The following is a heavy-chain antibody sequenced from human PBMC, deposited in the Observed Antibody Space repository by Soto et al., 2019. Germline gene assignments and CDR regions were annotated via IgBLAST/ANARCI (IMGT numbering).Heavy chain of an antibody. V-gene: IGHV3-33*01. Sequence: QVQLVESGGGVVQPGRSLRLSCAASGFTFSSYGMHWVRQAPGKGLEWVAGIWYDGSNKYYADSVQGRFTISRDNSKNTLYLQMNSLRAEDTAVYYCARDFWSGPSLFFDYWGQGTLVTVSS. CDR1: GFTFSSYG. CDR2: IWYDGSNK. CDR3: ARDFWSGPSLFFDY. J-gene: IGHJ4*02. D-gene: IGHD3-3*01.